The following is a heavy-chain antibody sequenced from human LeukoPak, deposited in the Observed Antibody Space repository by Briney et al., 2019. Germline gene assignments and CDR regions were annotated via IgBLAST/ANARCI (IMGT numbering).Heavy chain of an antibody. CDR2: ISYDGSNK. CDR1: GFTFSSYA. CDR3: AKAAVADTLNYFGY. V-gene: IGHV3-30-3*01. D-gene: IGHD6-19*01. Sequence: GGSLRLSCAASGFTFSSYAMHWVRQAPGKGLEWVAVISYDGSNKYYADSVKGRFTISRDNSKNTLYLQMNSLRAEDTALYYCAKAAVADTLNYFGYWGQGTLVTVSS. J-gene: IGHJ4*02.